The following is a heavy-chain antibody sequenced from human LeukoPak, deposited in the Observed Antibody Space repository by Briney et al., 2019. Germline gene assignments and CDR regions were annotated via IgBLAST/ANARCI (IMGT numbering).Heavy chain of an antibody. D-gene: IGHD3-22*01. CDR2: IWYDGSNK. CDR1: GFTFSTYG. V-gene: IGHV3-33*06. CDR3: AKDLRYDSSGYPTHYYYYYGMDV. J-gene: IGHJ6*02. Sequence: QPGRSLRLSCAASGFTFSTYGMHWVRQAPGKGLEWVAVIWYDGSNKYYADSVKGRFTISRDNSKNTLYLQMNSLRAEDTAVYYCAKDLRYDSSGYPTHYYYYYGMDVWGQGTTVTVSS.